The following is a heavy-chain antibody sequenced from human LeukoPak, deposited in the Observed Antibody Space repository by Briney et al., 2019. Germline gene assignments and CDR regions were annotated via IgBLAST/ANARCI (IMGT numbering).Heavy chain of an antibody. J-gene: IGHJ4*02. Sequence: GASLRLSCAPSGFTFSRYWMHWVRQAPGKGLVWVSRISSDGITTNYAGAVKGRFTMSRDNAKNTLFLQMNTLRAEDTAVYYCVRDLGELPTYWGQGTLVTVSS. V-gene: IGHV3-74*01. CDR2: ISSDGITT. CDR3: VRDLGELPTY. D-gene: IGHD1-26*01. CDR1: GFTFSRYW.